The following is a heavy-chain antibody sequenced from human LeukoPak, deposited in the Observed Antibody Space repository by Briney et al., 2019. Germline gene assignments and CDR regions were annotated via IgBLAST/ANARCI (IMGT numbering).Heavy chain of an antibody. CDR3: AWTSSGYYSTDY. V-gene: IGHV4-38-2*02. CDR2: IHRSGST. CDR1: GYSSNIDYY. J-gene: IGHJ4*02. D-gene: IGHD5-12*01. Sequence: KPSETLSLTCTVSGYSSNIDYYWGWIRQSPGKGLEWIGSIHRSGSTYYNPSLNSRVTISGDTSKSQFSLRLTSVTAAVTAVYYCAWTSSGYYSTDYWGQGTRDTVST.